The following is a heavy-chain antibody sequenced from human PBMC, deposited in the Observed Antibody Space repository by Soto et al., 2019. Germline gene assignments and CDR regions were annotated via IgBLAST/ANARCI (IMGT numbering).Heavy chain of an antibody. J-gene: IGHJ6*02. CDR3: ARGREYQLLSDGMDV. D-gene: IGHD2-2*01. Sequence: GGSLRLSCAASGFTFSRYSMNWVRQTPGKGLEWVSSISSSSSYIYYADSVKGRFTISRDNAKNSLYLQMNSLRAEDTAVYYCARGREYQLLSDGMDVWGQGTTVTVSS. V-gene: IGHV3-21*01. CDR1: GFTFSRYS. CDR2: ISSSSSYI.